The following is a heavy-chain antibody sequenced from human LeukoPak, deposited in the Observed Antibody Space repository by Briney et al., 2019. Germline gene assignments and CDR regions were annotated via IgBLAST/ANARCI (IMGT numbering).Heavy chain of an antibody. CDR1: GGSISSSSYY. Sequence: SETLSLTCTVSGGSISSSSYYWGWIRQPPGKGLEWIGSIYYSGSTYYNPSLKSRVTISVDTSKNQFSLKLSSVTAADTAVYYCARGVQSSSWHGGYYFDYWGQGTLVTVSS. CDR2: IYYSGST. J-gene: IGHJ4*02. D-gene: IGHD6-13*01. CDR3: ARGVQSSSWHGGYYFDY. V-gene: IGHV4-39*07.